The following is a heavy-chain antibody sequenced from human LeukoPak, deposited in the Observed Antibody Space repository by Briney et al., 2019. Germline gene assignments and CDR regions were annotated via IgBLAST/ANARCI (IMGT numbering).Heavy chain of an antibody. CDR1: GFNFHYYN. CDR2: ISGCSRFI. CDR3: ARDHRTVRGVISCYNYGMDV. V-gene: IGHV3-21*01. J-gene: IGHJ6*02. Sequence: PGGSLTLSCSAYGFNFHYYNMNWLRQAPGKGLEWVSSISGCSRFIYFADSVKGRFTVSRDNAKSSLYLQLSSLRAEDTAVYYCARDHRTVRGVISCYNYGMDVWGQGTTVTVSS. D-gene: IGHD3-10*01.